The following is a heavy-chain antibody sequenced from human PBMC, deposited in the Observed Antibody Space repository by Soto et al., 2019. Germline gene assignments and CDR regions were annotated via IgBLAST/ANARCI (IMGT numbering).Heavy chain of an antibody. Sequence: GGSLRLSCAASGFTFSSYSMNWVRQAPGKGLEWVSSISSSSSYIYYADSVKGRFTISRDNAKNSLYLQMNSLRAEDTVVYYCARDDGGSYFAFDIWGQGTMVTVSS. CDR3: ARDDGGSYFAFDI. J-gene: IGHJ3*02. CDR2: ISSSSSYI. V-gene: IGHV3-21*01. CDR1: GFTFSSYS. D-gene: IGHD1-26*01.